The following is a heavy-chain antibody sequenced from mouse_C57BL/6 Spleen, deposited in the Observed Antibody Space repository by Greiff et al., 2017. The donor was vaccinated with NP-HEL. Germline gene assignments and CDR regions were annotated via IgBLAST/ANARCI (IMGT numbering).Heavy chain of an antibody. V-gene: IGHV1-55*01. CDR1: GYTFTSYW. J-gene: IGHJ1*03. CDR3: ARDSITTVFYWYFDV. CDR2: IYPGSGST. Sequence: QVQLQQPGAELVKPGASVKMSCKASGYTFTSYWITWVKQRPGQGLEWIGDIYPGSGSTNYNEKFKSKATLTVDTSSSTAYMQLSSLTSEDSAVYYCARDSITTVFYWYFDVWGTGTTVTVSS. D-gene: IGHD1-1*01.